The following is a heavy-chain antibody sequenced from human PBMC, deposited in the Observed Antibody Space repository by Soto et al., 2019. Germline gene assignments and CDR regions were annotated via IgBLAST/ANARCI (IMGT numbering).Heavy chain of an antibody. D-gene: IGHD5-12*01. CDR3: VRYCGTTLCNGVATRTFDY. Sequence: GWSLRLSCAASIFTFSTYEMHWCRQAPGKGLEWVSYISTSGSTVYYADSVKGRFTVSRDNTRNSLYLQMDSLRDEDTALYYCVRYCGTTLCNGVATRTFDYWGQGTLVTVSS. CDR1: IFTFSTYE. V-gene: IGHV3-48*03. J-gene: IGHJ4*02. CDR2: ISTSGSTV.